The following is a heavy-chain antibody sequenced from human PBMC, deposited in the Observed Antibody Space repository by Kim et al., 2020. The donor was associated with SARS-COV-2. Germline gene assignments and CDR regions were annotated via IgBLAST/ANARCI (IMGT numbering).Heavy chain of an antibody. J-gene: IGHJ4*02. CDR2: INGDGTGI. D-gene: IGHD2-21*01. CDR1: AFTFSSDW. V-gene: IGHV3-74*03. Sequence: GGSLRLSCTASAFTFSSDWMHWVRQVPGKGPVWISRINGDGTGIMYADSVKGRITISRDNARNTLYLQMNSLRVEDTAVYYCARALWGSVLDYWGQGTLVTVAS. CDR3: ARALWGSVLDY.